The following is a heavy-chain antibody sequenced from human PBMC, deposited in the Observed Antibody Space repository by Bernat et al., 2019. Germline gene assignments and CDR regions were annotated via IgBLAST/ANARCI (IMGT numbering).Heavy chain of an antibody. V-gene: IGHV4-59*01. CDR2: MYDGGGT. CDR3: ARDLVSTGTFEY. J-gene: IGHJ4*02. D-gene: IGHD1-1*01. Sequence: QVQLQQWGAGLLKPSETLSLTCTVSGASISSYYWSWIRQPPGKGLEWIGYMYDGGGTEYNPSLKSRVTISADTSENHLSLKLTSVTAADTAVYYCARDLVSTGTFEYWGQGILVTVSS. CDR1: GASISSYY.